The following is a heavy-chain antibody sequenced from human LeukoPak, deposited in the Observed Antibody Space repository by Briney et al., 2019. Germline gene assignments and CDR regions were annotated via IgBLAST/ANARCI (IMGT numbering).Heavy chain of an antibody. Sequence: GASVKVSCKASGGTFSSYAISWVRQAPGQGLEWMGGIIPIFGTANYAQKFQGRVTITADKSTSTAYMELSSLRSEDTAVYYCAAVLEWELLYYYYMDVWGKGTTVTVSS. J-gene: IGHJ6*03. V-gene: IGHV1-69*06. D-gene: IGHD1-26*01. CDR3: AAVLEWELLYYYYMDV. CDR1: GGTFSSYA. CDR2: IIPIFGTA.